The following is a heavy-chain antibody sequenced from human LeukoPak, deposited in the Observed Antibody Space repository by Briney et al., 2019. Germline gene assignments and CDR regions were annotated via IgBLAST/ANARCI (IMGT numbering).Heavy chain of an antibody. CDR3: GRDPGYESWSPFWGGMDV. CDR1: GFTCSSSW. D-gene: IGHD3-16*01. V-gene: IGHV3-74*01. Sequence: GGSLRLSCAASGFTCSSSWMHWVRQAPGKGLVWVSRITRDGSSTTYADSVKGRFTTSRDNAKNTLHLQMDSLRDDDTAVYYCGRDPGYESWSPFWGGMDVWGNGTTVIVSS. J-gene: IGHJ6*04. CDR2: ITRDGSST.